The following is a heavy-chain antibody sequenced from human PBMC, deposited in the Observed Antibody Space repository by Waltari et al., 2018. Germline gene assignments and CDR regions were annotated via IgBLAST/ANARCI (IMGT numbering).Heavy chain of an antibody. Sequence: QVQLQQWGAGLLKPSETLSLTCAVYGGSFSGYYWSWIRQPPGKGLEWIGEINHSGSTNYNPSLKSRVTISVDTSKNQFSLKLSSVTAADTAVYYCARIPGIYYYDSSGYNYWGQGTLVTVSS. CDR1: GGSFSGYY. V-gene: IGHV4-34*01. CDR3: ARIPGIYYYDSSGYNY. J-gene: IGHJ4*02. D-gene: IGHD3-22*01. CDR2: INHSGST.